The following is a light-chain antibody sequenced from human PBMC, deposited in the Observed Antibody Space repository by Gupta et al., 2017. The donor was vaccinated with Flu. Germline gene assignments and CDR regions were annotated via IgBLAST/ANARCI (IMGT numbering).Light chain of an antibody. CDR1: QSVSSF. V-gene: IGKV3-11*01. Sequence: PATLSWSPGERATLSCRASQSVSSFLAWYQQKPGQAPRLLIYDASDRATGIPARFSGSGSGTDFTLTISSLAPEDFAVYYCQQRSNWPWTFGQGTKVEIK. J-gene: IGKJ1*01. CDR2: DAS. CDR3: QQRSNWPWT.